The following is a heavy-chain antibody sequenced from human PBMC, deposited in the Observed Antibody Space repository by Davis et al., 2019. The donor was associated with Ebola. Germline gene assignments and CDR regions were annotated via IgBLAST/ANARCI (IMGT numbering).Heavy chain of an antibody. CDR1: GYIFNDYW. Sequence: GESLKISCRGSGYIFNDYWIAWVRQMPGRGLEWMAIVHPGNSDTRYSPPLQGQVTVSADTSSGTAFLQWNTVKASDTATYYCARSRDYNYYGMDVWGQGTTVTVFS. CDR2: VHPGNSDT. J-gene: IGHJ6*02. CDR3: ARSRDYNYYGMDV. V-gene: IGHV5-51*01.